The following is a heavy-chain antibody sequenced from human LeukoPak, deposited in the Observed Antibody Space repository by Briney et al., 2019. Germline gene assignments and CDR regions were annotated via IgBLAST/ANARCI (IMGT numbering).Heavy chain of an antibody. J-gene: IGHJ4*02. D-gene: IGHD3-3*02. Sequence: PGGSLRLSCAASGVTFSGYGMHWVRQAPGKGLEWVAVKSYDGSNKYYADSVKGRFTISRDNSKNTLYLQMNSLRAEDTAVYYCATLAATPCFWGQGTLVTVSS. CDR2: KSYDGSNK. CDR3: ATLAATPCF. V-gene: IGHV3-30*03. CDR1: GVTFSGYG.